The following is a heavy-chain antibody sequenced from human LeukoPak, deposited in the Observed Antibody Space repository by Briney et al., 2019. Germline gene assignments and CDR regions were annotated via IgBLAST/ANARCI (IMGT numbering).Heavy chain of an antibody. CDR3: ARDYLPGVVIPSEYFQN. CDR1: GYTFTSYG. V-gene: IGHV1-18*01. J-gene: IGHJ1*01. CDR2: ISAYNGNT. Sequence: GASVKVSCKASGYTFTSYGISWVRQAPGQGLEWMGWISAYNGNTNYAQKLQGRVTMTTDTSTSTAYMELRSLRSDDTAVYYCARDYLPGVVIPSEYFQNWGQGTLVTVSS. D-gene: IGHD4-23*01.